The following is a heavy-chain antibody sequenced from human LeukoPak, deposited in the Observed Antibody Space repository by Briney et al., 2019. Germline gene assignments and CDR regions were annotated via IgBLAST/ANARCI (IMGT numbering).Heavy chain of an antibody. CDR3: ARGVTIFGVGYYYGMDV. CDR2: INPNSGGT. V-gene: IGHV1-2*02. D-gene: IGHD3-3*01. CDR1: GYTFTGYY. J-gene: IGHJ6*02. Sequence: GESLKVSCKASGYTFTGYYMHWVRQAPGQGLEWMGWINPNSGGTNYAQKFQGRVTMTRDTSISTAYMELSRLRSDDTAVYYCARGVTIFGVGYYYGMDVWGQGTTVTVSS.